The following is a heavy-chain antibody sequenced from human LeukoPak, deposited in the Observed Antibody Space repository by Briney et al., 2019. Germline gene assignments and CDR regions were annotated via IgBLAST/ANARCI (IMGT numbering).Heavy chain of an antibody. CDR2: MFHSGNT. D-gene: IGHD1-1*01. CDR1: NYSIRTGYY. J-gene: IGHJ4*02. Sequence: PSETLSLTCTVSNYSIRTGYYWGWIRQPPGKGLEWIGSMFHSGNTYYNPSLKSRVTISLDTSKNQFSLRLSSVTAADTAVYYCARDRFTWSDGKPLDYWGQGTLVTVSS. CDR3: ARDRFTWSDGKPLDY. V-gene: IGHV4-38-2*02.